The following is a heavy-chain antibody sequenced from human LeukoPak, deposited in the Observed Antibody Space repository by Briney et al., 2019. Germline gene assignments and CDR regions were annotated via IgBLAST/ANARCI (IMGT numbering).Heavy chain of an antibody. Sequence: ASVKVSCKASGYTFTSYDINWVRQAIGQGLEWMGWMNPNSGNTGYAQKFQGRVTMTRNTSISTAYMELSSLRSEDTAVYYCARVSYYDILTGYHDAFDIWGQGTMVTVSS. CDR2: MNPNSGNT. CDR3: ARVSYYDILTGYHDAFDI. V-gene: IGHV1-8*01. D-gene: IGHD3-9*01. J-gene: IGHJ3*02. CDR1: GYTFTSYD.